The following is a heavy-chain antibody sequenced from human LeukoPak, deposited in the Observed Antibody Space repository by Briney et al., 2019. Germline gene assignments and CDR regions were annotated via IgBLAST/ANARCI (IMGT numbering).Heavy chain of an antibody. Sequence: QRGRSLRLSCAASGFTFSSYGMHWVRQAPGKGLEWVAVISYDGSNKYYADSVKGRFTISRDNSKNTLYLQMNSLRAEDTAVYYCANSTAMYLWGQGTLVTVSS. CDR2: ISYDGSNK. CDR3: ANSTAMYL. CDR1: GFTFSSYG. V-gene: IGHV3-30*18. J-gene: IGHJ5*02. D-gene: IGHD5-18*01.